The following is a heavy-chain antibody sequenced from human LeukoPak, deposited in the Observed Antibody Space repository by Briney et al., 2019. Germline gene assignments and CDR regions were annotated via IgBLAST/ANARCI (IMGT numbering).Heavy chain of an antibody. CDR1: GYTFTSYY. D-gene: IGHD5/OR15-5a*01. CDR2: IYPSGGST. V-gene: IGHV1-46*01. CDR3: AKSLASTTVYWWFDP. Sequence: GASVKVSCKASGYTFTSYYMHWVRQAPGQGLEWMGIIYPSGGSTSYAQKFQGRVTMTRDTSTSTVYMELSSLRSEDTAIYYCAKSLASTTVYWWFDPWGQGSVVSVSS. J-gene: IGHJ5*02.